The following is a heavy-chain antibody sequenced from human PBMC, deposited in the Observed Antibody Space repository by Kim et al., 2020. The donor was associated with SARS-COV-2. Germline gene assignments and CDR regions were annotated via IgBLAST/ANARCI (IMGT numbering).Heavy chain of an antibody. Sequence: SETLSLTCSVSGDSINSGSYYWGWIRQPPGKGLEWIGTIYYSGTTYYNPSLKSRVTISVDMSKNQFSLRLSSVTAADTAVYYCVRQPLPYYDFWSGQLDYWGQGTLVTVSS. CDR3: VRQPLPYYDFWSGQLDY. CDR1: GDSINSGSYY. V-gene: IGHV4-39*01. CDR2: IYYSGTT. J-gene: IGHJ4*02. D-gene: IGHD3-3*01.